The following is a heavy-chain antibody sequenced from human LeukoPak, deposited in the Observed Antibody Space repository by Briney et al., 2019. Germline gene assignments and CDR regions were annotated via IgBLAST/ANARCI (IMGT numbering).Heavy chain of an antibody. V-gene: IGHV3-9*01. CDR1: GFTFDDYA. J-gene: IGHJ4*02. D-gene: IGHD3-22*01. CDR3: AKDTGYDSSGGTFDY. Sequence: GGSLRLSCAASGFTFDDYAMHWVRQAPGKGLEWVSGTNWNSGSIGYADSVKGRFTISRDNAKNSLYLQMNSLRAEDTALYYCAKDTGYDSSGGTFDYWGQGTLVTVSS. CDR2: TNWNSGSI.